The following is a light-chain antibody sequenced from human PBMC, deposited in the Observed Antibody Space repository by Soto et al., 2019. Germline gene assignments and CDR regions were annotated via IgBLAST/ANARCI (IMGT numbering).Light chain of an antibody. CDR1: SGHSSDI. Sequence: QLVLTQSSSASASLGSSVKLTCTLSSGHSSDIIAWHQQQPGKAPRHLMNLDGSGRYTKGGGVPDRFSGSSSGADRYITISHLQFEDESDYYCETCDLSTRVFGGGTKVTVL. CDR3: ETCDLSTRV. J-gene: IGLJ3*02. CDR2: LDGSGRY. V-gene: IGLV4-60*02.